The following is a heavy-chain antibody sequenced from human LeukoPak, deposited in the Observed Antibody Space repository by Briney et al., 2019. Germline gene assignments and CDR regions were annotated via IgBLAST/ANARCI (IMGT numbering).Heavy chain of an antibody. CDR1: GGSFSGYY. CDR2: INHSGST. J-gene: IGHJ4*02. V-gene: IGHV4-34*01. Sequence: SETLSLTCAVYGGSFSGYYWSWIRQPPGKGLEWIGEINHSGSTNYNPSLKSRVTISVDTSKNQFSLKLSSVTAADTAVYYCARSRGSYFDYWGQGTLVTVSS. D-gene: IGHD1-26*01. CDR3: ARSRGSYFDY.